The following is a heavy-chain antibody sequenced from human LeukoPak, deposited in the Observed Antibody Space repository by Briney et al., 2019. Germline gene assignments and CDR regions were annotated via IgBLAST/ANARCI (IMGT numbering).Heavy chain of an antibody. V-gene: IGHV1-69*05. Sequence: SVKVSCKASGSTFSSHAISWVRQAPGQGLEWMGGIIPIFGTANYAQKFQGRVTITTDESTSTAYMELSSLRSEDTAVYYCVAVFGVVISYYFDYWGQGTLVTVSS. CDR3: VAVFGVVISYYFDY. CDR1: GSTFSSHA. J-gene: IGHJ4*02. D-gene: IGHD3-3*01. CDR2: IIPIFGTA.